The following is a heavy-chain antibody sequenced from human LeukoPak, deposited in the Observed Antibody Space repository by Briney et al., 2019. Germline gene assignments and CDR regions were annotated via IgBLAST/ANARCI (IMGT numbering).Heavy chain of an antibody. J-gene: IGHJ5*02. Sequence: PGGSLTLSCAASGFTFSNHAMSWFRQAPGKGLEWVSSISPPGGTTYFADSVKGRFNISRDNSKNTLYLQMNSLRAGDTAIYYCAREYSYGYDDWFDPWGQGTPVTVSS. CDR3: AREYSYGYDDWFDP. CDR1: GFTFSNHA. D-gene: IGHD5-18*01. V-gene: IGHV3-23*01. CDR2: ISPPGGTT.